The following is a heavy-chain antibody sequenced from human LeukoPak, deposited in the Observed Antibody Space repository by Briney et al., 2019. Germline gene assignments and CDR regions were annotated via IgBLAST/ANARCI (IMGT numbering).Heavy chain of an antibody. D-gene: IGHD6-6*01. CDR2: IYTSGST. CDR1: GGSISSGSYY. CDR3: ARVEELVDAFDI. V-gene: IGHV4-61*02. Sequence: SQTLSLACTVSGGSISSGSYYWSWIRQPAGKGLEWIGRIYTSGSTNYNPSLKSRVTISVDTSKNQFSLKLSSVTAADTAVYYCARVEELVDAFDIWGQGTMVTVSS. J-gene: IGHJ3*02.